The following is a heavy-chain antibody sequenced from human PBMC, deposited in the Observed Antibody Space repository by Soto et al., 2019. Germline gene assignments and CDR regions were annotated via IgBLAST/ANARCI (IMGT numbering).Heavy chain of an antibody. CDR1: GGSISSYY. J-gene: IGHJ5*02. D-gene: IGHD3-22*01. CDR3: ARGSGYYNWFDP. Sequence: KASETLSLTCTVSGGSISSYYWSWIRQPPGKGLEWIGYIYYSGSTNYNPSLMSRVTISVDTSKNQFSLKLSSVTAADTAVYYCARGSGYYNWFDPWGQGTLVTVSS. CDR2: IYYSGST. V-gene: IGHV4-59*01.